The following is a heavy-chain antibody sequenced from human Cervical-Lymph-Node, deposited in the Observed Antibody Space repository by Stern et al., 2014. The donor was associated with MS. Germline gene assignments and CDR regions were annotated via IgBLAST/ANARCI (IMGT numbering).Heavy chain of an antibody. CDR3: ARDRGIAAAGAALPFDY. D-gene: IGHD6-13*01. V-gene: IGHV1-69*06. J-gene: IGHJ4*02. CDR2: IIPIFGTA. Sequence: VQLVQSGAEVKRPGSSVKVSCKASGDTFIRYGIGWVRQVPGQGLEWMGGIIPIFGTAKYVQKFQGRVTITADMSTSTAYMELSSLRSEDSAVYYCARDRGIAAAGAALPFDYWGQGTLVFVSS. CDR1: GDTFIRYG.